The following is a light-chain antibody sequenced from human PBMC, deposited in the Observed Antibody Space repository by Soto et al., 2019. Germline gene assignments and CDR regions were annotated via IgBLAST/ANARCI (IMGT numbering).Light chain of an antibody. CDR1: QSISSW. CDR3: QQYNSYLRT. J-gene: IGKJ2*02. V-gene: IGKV1-5*01. CDR2: DAS. Sequence: DIQMTQSPSTLSESVGDRVTITCRASQSISSWLAWYQQKPGKAPKLLIYDASSLESGVPSRFSGSGSGTEFTLTISSLQPDDFAAYYCQQYNSYLRTFGQGTKLEIK.